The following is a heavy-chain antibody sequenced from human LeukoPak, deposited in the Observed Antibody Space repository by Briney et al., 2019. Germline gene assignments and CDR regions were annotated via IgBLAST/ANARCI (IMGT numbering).Heavy chain of an antibody. CDR3: ARDQYGISGGSW. V-gene: IGHV3-66*01. Sequence: GGSLRLSCAASGCTVSSNYMSWVRQAPGKGLEWVSVIYSGGSTYYADSVKGRFTISRDNSKNTLYLQMNSLRAEDTAVYYCARDQYGISGGSWWGQGTLVTVSS. CDR1: GCTVSSNY. J-gene: IGHJ4*02. CDR2: IYSGGST. D-gene: IGHD2-15*01.